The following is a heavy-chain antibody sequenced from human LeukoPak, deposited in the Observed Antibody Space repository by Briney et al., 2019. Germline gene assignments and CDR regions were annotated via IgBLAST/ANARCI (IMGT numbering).Heavy chain of an antibody. CDR1: GGSISSYY. Sequence: SETLSLTCTVSGGSISSYYWSWIRQPPGKGLEWIGYISYSGSTNYNPSLKSRVTISVETSKNQFSLKLSYVTSADTAVYYCARYVWGSYPTFEDYWGQGTLVTVSS. D-gene: IGHD3-16*02. CDR3: ARYVWGSYPTFEDY. CDR2: ISYSGST. V-gene: IGHV4-59*01. J-gene: IGHJ4*02.